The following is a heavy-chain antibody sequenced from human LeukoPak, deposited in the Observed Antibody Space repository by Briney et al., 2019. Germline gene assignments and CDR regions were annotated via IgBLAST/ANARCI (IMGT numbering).Heavy chain of an antibody. D-gene: IGHD5-18*01. V-gene: IGHV1-69*13. J-gene: IGHJ4*02. Sequence: SVKVSCKASGGTFSSYAISWVRQAPGQGLEWMGGIIPIFGTANYAQKFQGRVTITAGESTSTAYMELSSLRSEDTAVYYCARDPLNGYSYGLFDYWGQGTLVTVSS. CDR2: IIPIFGTA. CDR3: ARDPLNGYSYGLFDY. CDR1: GGTFSSYA.